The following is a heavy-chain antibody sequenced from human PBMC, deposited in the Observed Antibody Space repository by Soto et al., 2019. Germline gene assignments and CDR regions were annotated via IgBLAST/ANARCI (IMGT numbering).Heavy chain of an antibody. CDR1: GFTFSSYS. D-gene: IGHD3-3*01. CDR2: ISSSSSYI. Sequence: GGSLRLSCAASGFTFSSYSMNWVRQAPGKGLEWFSSISSSSSYIYYADSVKGRFTISRDNAKNSLYLQMDSLRAEDTAVYYCARDGAIFGSTPWGQGTLVTVSS. J-gene: IGHJ5*02. CDR3: ARDGAIFGSTP. V-gene: IGHV3-21*01.